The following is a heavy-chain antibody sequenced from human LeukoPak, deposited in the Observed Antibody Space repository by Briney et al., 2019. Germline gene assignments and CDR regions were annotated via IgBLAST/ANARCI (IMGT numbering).Heavy chain of an antibody. CDR1: GYTFTSYA. Sequence: GASVKVSCKASGYTFTSYAMHWVRQAPGQRLEWMGWINAGNGNTKYSQKFQGRVTITRDTSASTANMELSSLRSEDTAVYYRASLDTAMVTVPFDYWGQGTLVTVSS. D-gene: IGHD5-18*01. CDR3: ASLDTAMVTVPFDY. V-gene: IGHV1-3*01. J-gene: IGHJ4*02. CDR2: INAGNGNT.